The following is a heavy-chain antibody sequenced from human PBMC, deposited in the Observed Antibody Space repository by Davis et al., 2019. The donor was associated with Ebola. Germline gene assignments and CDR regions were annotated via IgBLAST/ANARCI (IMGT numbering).Heavy chain of an antibody. V-gene: IGHV4-61*08. CDR3: ARAGGSYYGAFDY. CDR2: IYYSGST. J-gene: IGHJ4*02. D-gene: IGHD1-26*01. CDR1: GGSISSGGYY. Sequence: SETLSLTCTVSGGSISSGGYYWSWIRQHPGKGLEWIGYIYYSGSTNYNPSLKSRVTISVDTSKNQFSLKLSSVTAADTAVYYCARAGGSYYGAFDYWGQGTLVTVSS.